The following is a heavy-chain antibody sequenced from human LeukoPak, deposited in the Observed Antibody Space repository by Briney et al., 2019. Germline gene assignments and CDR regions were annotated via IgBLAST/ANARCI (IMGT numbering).Heavy chain of an antibody. CDR1: GGSIGSSSYY. CDR3: ARAPVGNGPDY. CDR2: IYYSGST. D-gene: IGHD7-27*01. J-gene: IGHJ4*02. V-gene: IGHV4-39*01. Sequence: PSETLSLTCTVSGGSIGSSSYYWGWIRQPPGKGLEWIGSIYYSGSTYYNPSLKSRVTISVDTSKNQFSLKLSSVTAADTAVYYCARAPVGNGPDYWGQGTLVTVSS.